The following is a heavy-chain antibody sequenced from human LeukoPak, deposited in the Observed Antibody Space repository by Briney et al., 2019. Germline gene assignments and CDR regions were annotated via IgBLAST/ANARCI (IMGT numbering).Heavy chain of an antibody. J-gene: IGHJ3*02. CDR1: GGSISSYY. CDR2: IYYSGST. V-gene: IGHV4-59*08. CDR3: ARYSGSPILAFDI. Sequence: SETLSPTCTVSGGSISSYYWSWIRQPPGKGLEWIGYIYYSGSTNYNPSLKSRVTILVDTSKNQFSLRLSSVTAADTAVYYCARYSGSPILAFDIWGQGTMVTVSS. D-gene: IGHD1-26*01.